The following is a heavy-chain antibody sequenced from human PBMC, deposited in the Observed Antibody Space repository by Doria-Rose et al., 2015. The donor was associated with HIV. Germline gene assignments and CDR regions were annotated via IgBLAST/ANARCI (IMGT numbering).Heavy chain of an antibody. J-gene: IGHJ4*02. D-gene: IGHD1-26*01. CDR2: IFYTGST. CDR3: ARVLSGTYDY. V-gene: IGHV4-59*01. Sequence: QVQLQESGPGLVKPSETLSLTCSVSGGSISHYYWSWIRQPPGKGLEYIVDIFYTGSTNYSHSLKSRVSISIDTSKNKFAVRLSSVTAADTAVYYCARVLSGTYDYWGQGTLVTVSS. CDR1: GGSISHYY.